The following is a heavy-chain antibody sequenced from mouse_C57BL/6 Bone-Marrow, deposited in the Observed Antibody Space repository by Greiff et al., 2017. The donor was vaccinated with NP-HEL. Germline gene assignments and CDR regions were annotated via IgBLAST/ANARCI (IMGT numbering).Heavy chain of an antibody. D-gene: IGHD2-4*01. Sequence: VQLQESGAELVRPGASVTLSCKASGYTFTDYEMHWVKQTPVHGLEWIGAIDPETGGTAYNQKFKGKAILTADKSSSTAYMELRSLTSEDSAVYYCTRGDYLYYAMDYWGQGTSVTVSS. V-gene: IGHV1-15*01. CDR3: TRGDYLYYAMDY. CDR2: IDPETGGT. J-gene: IGHJ4*01. CDR1: GYTFTDYE.